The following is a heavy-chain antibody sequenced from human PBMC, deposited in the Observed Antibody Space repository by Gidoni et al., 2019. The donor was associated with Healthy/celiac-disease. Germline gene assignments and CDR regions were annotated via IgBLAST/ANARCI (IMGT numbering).Heavy chain of an antibody. Sequence: EVQLLESGGGLVQPGGSLRLSCAASGFTFSSYAMSWVRQAPGKGLEWVSAISGSGGSTYYADSVKCRFTISRDNSKNTLYLQMNSLRAEDTAVYYCATERGEGIVVVTAIYFDYWGQGTLVTVSS. CDR2: ISGSGGST. V-gene: IGHV3-23*01. CDR1: GFTFSSYA. J-gene: IGHJ4*02. D-gene: IGHD2-21*02. CDR3: ATERGEGIVVVTAIYFDY.